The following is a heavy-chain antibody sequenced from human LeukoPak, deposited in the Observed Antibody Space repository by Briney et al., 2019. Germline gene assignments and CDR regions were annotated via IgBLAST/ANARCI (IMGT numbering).Heavy chain of an antibody. D-gene: IGHD3-16*02. Sequence: SETLSLTCTVSGGSISSGGYYWSWIRQHPGKGLEWIGYIYYSGSTYYNPSLKSRVTISVDTSKNQFSLKLSSVTAADTAVYYCASCYRGVDYWYFDLWGRGTLVTVSS. CDR1: GGSISSGGYY. V-gene: IGHV4-31*03. CDR3: ASCYRGVDYWYFDL. J-gene: IGHJ2*01. CDR2: IYYSGST.